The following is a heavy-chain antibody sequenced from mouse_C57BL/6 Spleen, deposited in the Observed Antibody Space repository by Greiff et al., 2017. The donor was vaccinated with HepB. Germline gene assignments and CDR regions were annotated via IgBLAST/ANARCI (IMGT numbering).Heavy chain of an antibody. CDR2: ISNGGGST. J-gene: IGHJ2*01. CDR3: ARQGDYYGSSYFDY. CDR1: GFTFSDYY. D-gene: IGHD1-1*01. Sequence: DVKLVESGGGLVQPGGSLKLSCAASGFTFSDYYMYWVRQTPEKRLEWVAYISNGGGSTYYPDTVKGRFTISRENAKNTLYLQMSRLKSEDTAMYYCARQGDYYGSSYFDYWGQGTTLTGSS. V-gene: IGHV5-12*01.